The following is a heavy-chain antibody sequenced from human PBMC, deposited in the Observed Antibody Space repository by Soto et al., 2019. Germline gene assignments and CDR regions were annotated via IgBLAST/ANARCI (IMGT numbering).Heavy chain of an antibody. Sequence: SETLSLTCTVSGGSISSYYWSWIRQPPGKGLEWIGYVYYSGSTTYNPSLKSRVTMSVDTSKNQFSLKLSSVTAADTAVYYCARGQLLRFDVFDIWATGQWSPSPQ. CDR1: GGSISSYY. V-gene: IGHV4-59*01. CDR3: ARGQLLRFDVFDI. D-gene: IGHD3-3*01. J-gene: IGHJ3*02. CDR2: VYYSGST.